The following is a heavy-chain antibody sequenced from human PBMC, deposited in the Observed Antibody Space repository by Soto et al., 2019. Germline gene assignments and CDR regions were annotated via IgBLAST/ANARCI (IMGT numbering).Heavy chain of an antibody. V-gene: IGHV4-59*11. Sequence: SETLSLRRSVSGDSSNGHGWSWIRQSPGKGVELIGHVPILGATYPNRCLRGRVTISVDTSKNQFSLKLTSANAANTPIYYCARSDGYSPRSYHLDYWGNGTLVPVSS. D-gene: IGHD6-19*01. J-gene: IGHJ4*01. CDR2: VPILGAT. CDR1: GDSSNGHG. CDR3: ARSDGYSPRSYHLDY.